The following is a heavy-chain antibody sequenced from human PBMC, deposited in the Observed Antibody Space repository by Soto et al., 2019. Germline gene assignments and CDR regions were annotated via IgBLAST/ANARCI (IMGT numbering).Heavy chain of an antibody. CDR2: INPNSGGT. D-gene: IGHD2-2*01. CDR1: GYTFTGYY. J-gene: IGHJ6*02. CDR3: ARDTGIVVVPAINYGMDV. Sequence: ASVKVSCKASGYTFTGYYMHCVRQAPGQGLEWMGWINPNSGGTNYAQKFQGWVTMTRDTSISTAYMELSRLRSDGTAVYYCARDTGIVVVPAINYGMDVWGQGTTVTVSS. V-gene: IGHV1-2*04.